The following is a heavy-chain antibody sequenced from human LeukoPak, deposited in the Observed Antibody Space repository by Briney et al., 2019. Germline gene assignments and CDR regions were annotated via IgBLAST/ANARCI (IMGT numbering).Heavy chain of an antibody. CDR1: GGSISSGGDY. CDR2: IYYSGTT. J-gene: IGHJ3*02. D-gene: IGHD4/OR15-4a*01. Sequence: SETLSLTCTVSGGSISSGGDYWSWIRQHPGKGLEWIGYIYYSGTTYYNPSLKSRITISVDTSKNQFSLNLSSGTAADTAVYYCARAAWRGTNSRDAFDIWGQGTMVAVSS. V-gene: IGHV4-31*03. CDR3: ARAAWRGTNSRDAFDI.